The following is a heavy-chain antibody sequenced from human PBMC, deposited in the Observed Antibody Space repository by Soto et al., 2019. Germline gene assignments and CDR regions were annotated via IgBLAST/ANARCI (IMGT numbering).Heavy chain of an antibody. CDR2: ISYDGSNK. D-gene: IGHD1-20*01. V-gene: IGHV3-30*18. J-gene: IGHJ4*02. Sequence: QVQLVESGGGVVQPGRSLRLSCAASGFTFSSYGMHWVRQAPGKGLEWVAVISYDGSNKYYADSVKGRFTISRDNSKNTLYLQMNSLRAEDTAVYYCANVVTGTNYFDYWGQGTLVTVSS. CDR3: ANVVTGTNYFDY. CDR1: GFTFSSYG.